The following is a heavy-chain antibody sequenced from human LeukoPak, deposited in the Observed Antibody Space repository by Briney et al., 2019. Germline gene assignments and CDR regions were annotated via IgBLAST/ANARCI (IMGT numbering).Heavy chain of an antibody. D-gene: IGHD4-11*01. Sequence: QSGGSLRLSCAASGFTVSSNYMSWVRQAPGKGLEWVSYISSTGGTIYYADSMKGRFTISRDNAKNSVYLQMNSLGADDTAVYYYATYSILNAREFRYWGQGTLVTVTS. CDR3: ATYSILNAREFRY. CDR1: GFTVSSNY. CDR2: ISSTGGTI. J-gene: IGHJ1*01. V-gene: IGHV3-48*04.